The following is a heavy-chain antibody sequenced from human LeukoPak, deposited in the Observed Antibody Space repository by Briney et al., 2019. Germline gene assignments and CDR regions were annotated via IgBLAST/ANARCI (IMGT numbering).Heavy chain of an antibody. J-gene: IGHJ5*02. D-gene: IGHD2-2*01. V-gene: IGHV1-69*06. CDR2: IIPIFGTA. CDR1: GGTFSSYA. CDR3: ARAGSAGYCSSTSCYGWFDP. Sequence: SVKVSCKASGGTFSSYAISWVRQAPGQGLEWMGGIIPIFGTANYAQKFQGRVTITADKSTSTAYMELSSLRSEDTAVYYCARAGSAGYCSSTSCYGWFDPWGQGTLVTVSS.